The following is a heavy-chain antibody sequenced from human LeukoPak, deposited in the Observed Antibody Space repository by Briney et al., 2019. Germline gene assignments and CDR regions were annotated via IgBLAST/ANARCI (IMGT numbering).Heavy chain of an antibody. CDR3: ARDRAYDSSGSFDY. D-gene: IGHD3-22*01. CDR1: GGSINSGGYY. V-gene: IGHV4-31*03. J-gene: IGHJ4*02. Sequence: PSETLSLTCTVSGGSINSGGYYWSWIRQHPGKGLEWIGYIYYSGSTYYNSSLKSRVTISVDTSKNQFSLKLSSVTAADTAVYYCARDRAYDSSGSFDYWGQGTLVTVSS. CDR2: IYYSGST.